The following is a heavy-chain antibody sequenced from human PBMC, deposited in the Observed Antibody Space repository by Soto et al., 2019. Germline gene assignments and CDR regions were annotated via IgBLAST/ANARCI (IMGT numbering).Heavy chain of an antibody. V-gene: IGHV1-69*12. CDR3: ASGIQLWLRRINNGYSG. J-gene: IGHJ4*02. CDR1: GGTFSTYA. CDR2: IIPMFGTA. Sequence: QVQLVQSGAEVKKPESPVKVSCTAPGGTFSTYAISWVRQAPGQGLEWMGGIIPMFGTANYAQRFQDRVTITADESTNTVYMELSSLRSEDTAVYFCASGIQLWLRRINNGYSGWGQGTLVTVSS. D-gene: IGHD5-18*01.